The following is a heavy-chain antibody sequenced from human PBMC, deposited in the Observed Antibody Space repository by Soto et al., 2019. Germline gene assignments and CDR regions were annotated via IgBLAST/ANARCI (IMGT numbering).Heavy chain of an antibody. Sequence: QVQLQQWGAGPLKPSETLSLTCTVYGGSFSGNYWSWIRQPPGMGLEWIGEISHSGSSTNYNPSLKSRVTISVDTSKNQFSLKLSSVTAADTAMYYCARGHLPGGNTFYYDYWGQGTLVTVSS. J-gene: IGHJ4*02. CDR2: ISHSGSST. D-gene: IGHD2-15*01. CDR3: ARGHLPGGNTFYYDY. V-gene: IGHV4-34*01. CDR1: GGSFSGNY.